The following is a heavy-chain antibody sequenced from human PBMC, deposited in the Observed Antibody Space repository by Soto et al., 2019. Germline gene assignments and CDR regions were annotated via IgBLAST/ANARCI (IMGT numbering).Heavy chain of an antibody. V-gene: IGHV6-1*01. J-gene: IGHJ4*02. CDR3: AREQAITGTTNAGRTIDY. D-gene: IGHD1-7*01. CDR1: GDSVSSNSAA. Sequence: SQTLSLTCAISGDSVSSNSAAWNWIRQSPSRGLEWLGRTYYRSKWYNDYAVSVKSRITINPDTSKNQFSLQLNSVTPEDTAVYYCAREQAITGTTNAGRTIDYWGQGTLVTVSS. CDR2: TYYRSKWYN.